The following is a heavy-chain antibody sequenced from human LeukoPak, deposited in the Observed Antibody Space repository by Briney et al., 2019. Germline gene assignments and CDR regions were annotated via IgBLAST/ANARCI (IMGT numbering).Heavy chain of an antibody. J-gene: IGHJ4*02. V-gene: IGHV3-74*01. D-gene: IGHD6-6*01. CDR2: ISFDGST. CDR1: GFTFSDYW. CDR3: ARDSSSSRDY. Sequence: GGSLRLSCAASGFTFSDYWMHWIRQAPGKGLVWVSCISFDGSTTYADSVKGRFTISRDNSKNTLYLQMNSLRAEDTAVYYCARDSSSSRDYWGQGTLVTVSS.